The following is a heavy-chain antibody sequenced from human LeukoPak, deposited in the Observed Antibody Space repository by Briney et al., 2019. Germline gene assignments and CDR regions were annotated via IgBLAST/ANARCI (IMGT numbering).Heavy chain of an antibody. V-gene: IGHV1-46*01. CDR1: GYTFTIYY. Sequence: ASVKVSFKASGYTFTIYYMHWVRQAPGQGVEWMGVINPSDGSTTYAQKFQGRVTVTRDTSTSTVYMELSSLRSEDTAVYYCARAWRYTDWFDPWGQGTLVTVSS. J-gene: IGHJ5*02. CDR2: INPSDGST. CDR3: ARAWRYTDWFDP. D-gene: IGHD1-14*01.